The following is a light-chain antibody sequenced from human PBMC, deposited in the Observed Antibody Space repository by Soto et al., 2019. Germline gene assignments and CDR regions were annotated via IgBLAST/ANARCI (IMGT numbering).Light chain of an antibody. J-gene: IGKJ3*01. Sequence: DIQMTQSPSTLSASVGDIVNITCRASQSISSWLAWYQQKPGKAPKLLIYRASDLQTGVPSRFSGSGSGTEFTLTISSLQTDDIATYYCQQYSSYFFTFGPGTKVDVK. V-gene: IGKV1-5*03. CDR1: QSISSW. CDR2: RAS. CDR3: QQYSSYFFT.